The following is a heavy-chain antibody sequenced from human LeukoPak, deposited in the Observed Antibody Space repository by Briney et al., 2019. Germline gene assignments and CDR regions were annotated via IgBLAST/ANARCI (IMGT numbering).Heavy chain of an antibody. CDR2: INTDGSST. CDR1: GFTFSSYG. V-gene: IGHV3-74*01. CDR3: ARDQFSLAYTVAFDI. Sequence: PGGSLRLSCAASGFTFSSYGMSWVRQAPGKGLEWVSRINTDGSSTSYADSVKGRFTISRDDAKNTLYLQMNSLRAEDTAVYYCARDQFSLAYTVAFDIWGQGTMVTVSS. J-gene: IGHJ3*02. D-gene: IGHD3-16*02.